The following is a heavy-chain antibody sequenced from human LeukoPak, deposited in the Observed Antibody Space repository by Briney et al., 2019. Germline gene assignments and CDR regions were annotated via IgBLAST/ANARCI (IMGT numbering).Heavy chain of an antibody. D-gene: IGHD3-22*01. Sequence: PSETLSLTCTVSGGSISSYYWSWIRQPPGKGLEWIGYIYYSGSTNYNPSLKSRVTISVDTSKNQFSLKLSSVTAADTAVYYCANAYDSSGYPFDYWGQGTLVTVSS. J-gene: IGHJ4*02. CDR2: IYYSGST. V-gene: IGHV4-59*01. CDR1: GGSISSYY. CDR3: ANAYDSSGYPFDY.